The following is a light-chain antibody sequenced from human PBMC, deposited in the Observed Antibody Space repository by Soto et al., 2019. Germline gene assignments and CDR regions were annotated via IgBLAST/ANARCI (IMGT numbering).Light chain of an antibody. J-gene: IGLJ1*01. CDR2: EVS. CDR3: CSSSGSSTHYV. V-gene: IGLV2-23*02. CDR1: SSDVGSYNL. Sequence: QSALTQPASVSGSPGQSITISCTGTSSDVGSYNLVSWYQQHPGKAPKLMIYEVSKRPSGVSNRFSGSKSGNTASLTISGLQADDEADYYCCSSSGSSTHYVFGTGTKVTV.